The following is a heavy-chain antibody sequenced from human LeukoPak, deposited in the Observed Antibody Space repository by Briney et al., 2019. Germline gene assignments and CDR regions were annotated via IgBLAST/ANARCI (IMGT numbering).Heavy chain of an antibody. CDR3: ARGAIWYVSH. D-gene: IGHD3-16*01. Sequence: PGGSLRLSCAGYGFTFSGYWMSWVRQAPGKGLEWVANIKEDGSEKNYVDSVKGRFTISRDNAKNSLYLQMNSLRAEDTAVYYCARGAIWYVSHWGQGTLVTVSS. CDR1: GFTFSGYW. V-gene: IGHV3-7*03. J-gene: IGHJ4*02. CDR2: IKEDGSEK.